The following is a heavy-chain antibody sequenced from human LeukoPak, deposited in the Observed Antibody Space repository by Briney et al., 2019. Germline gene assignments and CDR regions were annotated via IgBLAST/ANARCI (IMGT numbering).Heavy chain of an antibody. V-gene: IGHV1-69*13. CDR1: GGTFSSYA. Sequence: SVKVSCKASGGTFSSYAICWVLQAPGQGLEWMGEIIPIFGTANYAQKFQGRVTITADESTSTAYMELSSLRSEDTAVYYCARICGSTSCLDYWGQGTLVTVSS. CDR2: IIPIFGTA. D-gene: IGHD2-2*01. J-gene: IGHJ4*02. CDR3: ARICGSTSCLDY.